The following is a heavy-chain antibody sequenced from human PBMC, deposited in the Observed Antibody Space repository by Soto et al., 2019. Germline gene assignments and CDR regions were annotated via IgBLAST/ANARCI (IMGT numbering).Heavy chain of an antibody. Sequence: QVQLVQSGAEVKKPGSSVKVSCKASGGTFSSYAISWVRQAPGQGLKWMGGIIPIFGTANYAQKFQGRVTITADESTRTAYMELSSLRSEDTAVYYCAAHYYDSSGYYYFDYWGQGTLVTVSS. V-gene: IGHV1-69*01. CDR3: AAHYYDSSGYYYFDY. D-gene: IGHD3-22*01. J-gene: IGHJ4*02. CDR2: IIPIFGTA. CDR1: GGTFSSYA.